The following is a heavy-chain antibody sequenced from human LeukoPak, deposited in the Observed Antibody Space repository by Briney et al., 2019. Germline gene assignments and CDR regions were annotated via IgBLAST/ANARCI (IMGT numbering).Heavy chain of an antibody. CDR3: ARDATSYYGSGSYSRGIYDY. Sequence: SETLPLTCTVSGGSISSYYWSWIRQPAGKGLEWIGRIYTSGSTNYNPSLKSRVTISVDTSKNQFSLKLSSVTAADTAVYYCARDATSYYGSGSYSRGIYDYWGQGTLVTVSS. CDR1: GGSISSYY. V-gene: IGHV4-4*07. J-gene: IGHJ4*02. D-gene: IGHD3-10*01. CDR2: IYTSGST.